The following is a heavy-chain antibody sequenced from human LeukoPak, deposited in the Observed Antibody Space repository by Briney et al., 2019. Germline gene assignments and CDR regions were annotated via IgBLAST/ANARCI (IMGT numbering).Heavy chain of an antibody. CDR2: IYHTEST. J-gene: IGHJ4*02. V-gene: IGHV4-30-2*01. D-gene: IGHD2-15*01. CDR1: GGSISRGGYF. CDR3: ARVTPHFEY. Sequence: SETLSLTCTVSGGSISRGGYFWTWIRQPPRKGLEWIGYIYHTESTYYNPSLKSRVTISVDRSKNQFSLNLSSVTAADTAVYYCARVTPHFEYWGQGILVTVSS.